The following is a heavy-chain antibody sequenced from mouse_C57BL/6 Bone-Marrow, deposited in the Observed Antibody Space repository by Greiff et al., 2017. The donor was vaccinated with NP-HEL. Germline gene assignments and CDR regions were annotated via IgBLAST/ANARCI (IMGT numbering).Heavy chain of an antibody. CDR2: INPNNGGT. J-gene: IGHJ2*01. Sequence: EVQLQQSGPELVKPGASVKISCKASGYTFTDYYMNWVKQSHGKSLEWIGDINPNNGGTSYNQKFKGKATLTVDKSSSTADMELRSLTAEDSAVYYCAREARSLDYWGQGTTLTVSS. CDR1: GYTFTDYY. V-gene: IGHV1-26*01. CDR3: AREARSLDY.